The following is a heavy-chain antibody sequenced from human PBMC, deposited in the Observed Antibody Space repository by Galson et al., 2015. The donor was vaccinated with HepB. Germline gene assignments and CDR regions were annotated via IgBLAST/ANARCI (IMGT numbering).Heavy chain of an antibody. J-gene: IGHJ5*02. CDR3: ARHVIRRTVTKEGGTNWFDP. V-gene: IGHV4-59*08. Sequence: LSLTCTVSGGSISSYYWSWIRQPPGKGLEWIGYIYYSGSTNYNPSLKSRVTISVDTSKNQFSPKLSSVTAADTAVYYCARHVIRRTVTKEGGTNWFDPWGQGTLVTVSS. CDR1: GGSISSYY. D-gene: IGHD4-11*01. CDR2: IYYSGST.